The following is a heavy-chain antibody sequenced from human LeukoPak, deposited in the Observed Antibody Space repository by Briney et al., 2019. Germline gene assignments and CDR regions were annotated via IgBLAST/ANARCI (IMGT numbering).Heavy chain of an antibody. CDR2: VNESGGT. CDR3: ARGQGATVPQVGKNWFDP. Sequence: PSETLSLTCAAYIDSFSNYHWNWIRQTPAKGLEWIGKVNESGGTNISPSLRSRVILSVDTSKNQFSLKLISVTVADTAVYYCARGQGATVPQVGKNWFDPWGQGTRVTVSS. D-gene: IGHD1-26*01. J-gene: IGHJ5*02. CDR1: IDSFSNYH. V-gene: IGHV4-34*01.